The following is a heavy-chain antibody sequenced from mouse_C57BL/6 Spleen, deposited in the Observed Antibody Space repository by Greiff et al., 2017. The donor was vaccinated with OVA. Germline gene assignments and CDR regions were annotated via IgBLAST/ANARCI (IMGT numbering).Heavy chain of an antibody. D-gene: IGHD2-3*01. CDR3: ARDGYYGY. V-gene: IGHV1-50*01. CDR2: IDPSDSYT. CDR1: GYTFTSYW. J-gene: IGHJ2*01. Sequence: QVQLQQPGAELVKPGASVKLSCKASGYTFTSYWMQWVKPRPGQGLEWIGEIDPSDSYTNYNQKFKGKATLTVDTSSSTAYMQLSSLTSEDSAVYYCARDGYYGYWGQGTTLTVSS.